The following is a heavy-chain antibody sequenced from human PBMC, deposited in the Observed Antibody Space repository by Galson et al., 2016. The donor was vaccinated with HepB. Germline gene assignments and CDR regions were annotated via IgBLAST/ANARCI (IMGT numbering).Heavy chain of an antibody. CDR1: GGSIGSGAW. CDR3: ARRGAYDRAFDN. CDR2: INNSGST. Sequence: SETLSLTCGVSGGSIGSGAWWSWVRQPPGQGLEWIGEINNSGSTTNNPSLQSRVTIAKDTSKNHFALNLTSVTAADTAVYYCARRGAYDRAFDNWGQGTLVTVSS. D-gene: IGHD5-12*01. V-gene: IGHV4-4*02. J-gene: IGHJ4*02.